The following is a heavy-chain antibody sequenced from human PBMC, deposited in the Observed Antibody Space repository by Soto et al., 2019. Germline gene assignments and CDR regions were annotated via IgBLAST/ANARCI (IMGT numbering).Heavy chain of an antibody. CDR2: IHSSGST. Sequence: ETLSLTCTVSGASMYSYHWSWIRQPAGKGLEWIGHIHSSGSTNYNPSLKSRVTMSVDTSKNQFSLRLMSLTAADTAVYYCARDQGVAAAGITWFDPWGQGSLVTVSS. D-gene: IGHD6-13*01. J-gene: IGHJ5*02. CDR3: ARDQGVAAAGITWFDP. V-gene: IGHV4-4*07. CDR1: GASMYSYH.